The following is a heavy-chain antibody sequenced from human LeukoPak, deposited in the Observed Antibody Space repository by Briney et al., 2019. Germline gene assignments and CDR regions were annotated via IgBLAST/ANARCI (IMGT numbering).Heavy chain of an antibody. CDR1: GLSFSSYT. V-gene: IGHV3-21*01. Sequence: GGSLRLSCAASGLSFSSYTMTWVRQAPGRGLEWVSCLSSTSTYIYYADSVKGRFTISRDNAKNSLYLQMNSLRAEDTAVYYCARYASGWSGGTSGHYMDVWGKGTTVIVSS. CDR3: ARYASGWSGGTSGHYMDV. D-gene: IGHD6-19*01. J-gene: IGHJ6*03. CDR2: LSSTSTYI.